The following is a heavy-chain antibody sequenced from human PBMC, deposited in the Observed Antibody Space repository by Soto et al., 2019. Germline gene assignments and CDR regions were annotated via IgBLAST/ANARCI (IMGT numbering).Heavy chain of an antibody. V-gene: IGHV1-69*13. CDR3: AREGYSYGPIPFDY. Sequence: ASVKVSCKASGGTFSSYAISWVRQAPGQGLEWMGGIIPIFGTANYAQKFQGRVTITADESTSTAYMELSSLRSEDTAVYYCAREGYSYGPIPFDYWGQGTLVTVSS. CDR2: IIPIFGTA. D-gene: IGHD5-18*01. J-gene: IGHJ4*02. CDR1: GGTFSSYA.